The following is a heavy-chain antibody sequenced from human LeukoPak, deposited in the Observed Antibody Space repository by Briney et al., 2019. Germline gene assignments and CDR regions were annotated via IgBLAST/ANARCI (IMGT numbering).Heavy chain of an antibody. CDR3: ARDLDMWQYSFGPNWFDP. Sequence: ASVKVSCKASGYTFTGYYMHWVRQAPGQVLEWMGWINPNSGGTNYAQKFQGRVTMTRDTSISTAYMELSRLRSDDTAVYYCARDLDMWQYSFGPNWFDPWGQGTLVTVSS. D-gene: IGHD5-18*01. CDR2: INPNSGGT. CDR1: GYTFTGYY. J-gene: IGHJ5*02. V-gene: IGHV1-2*02.